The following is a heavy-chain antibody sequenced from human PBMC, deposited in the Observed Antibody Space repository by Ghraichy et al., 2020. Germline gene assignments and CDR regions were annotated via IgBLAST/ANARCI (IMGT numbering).Heavy chain of an antibody. CDR2: IKEDGSVK. Sequence: GGSLRLSCAASGFTFSSNWMNWVRQAPGKGLERVANIKEDGSVKNYVASVEGRFTISRDNAKNSLYLQMNSLRADDTAVYYCAKDGDWNFDYWGQGTLVIVSP. CDR1: GFTFSSNW. V-gene: IGHV3-7*01. J-gene: IGHJ4*02. D-gene: IGHD3/OR15-3a*01. CDR3: AKDGDWNFDY.